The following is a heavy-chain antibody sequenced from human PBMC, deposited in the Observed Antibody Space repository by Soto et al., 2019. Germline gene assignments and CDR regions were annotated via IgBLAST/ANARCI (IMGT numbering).Heavy chain of an antibody. J-gene: IGHJ6*02. CDR1: GFTFSNAW. D-gene: IGHD1-7*01. Sequence: GGSLRLSCAASGFTFSNAWISWVRQAPWKGLEWVGRIKSKTDGGTTDYAAPVKGRFTISRDDSKNTLYLQMNSLKTEDTAVYYCTTAYLRQRYNWNSEGRDVWGQGTTVAVSS. V-gene: IGHV3-15*01. CDR3: TTAYLRQRYNWNSEGRDV. CDR2: IKSKTDGGTT.